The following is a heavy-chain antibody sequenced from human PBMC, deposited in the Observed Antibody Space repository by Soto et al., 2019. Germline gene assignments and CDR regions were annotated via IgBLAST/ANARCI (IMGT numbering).Heavy chain of an antibody. CDR2: INWNGGST. J-gene: IGHJ6*03. CDR3: AGDFSSTRKYYYYYYMDV. Sequence: GGSLRLSCAASGFTFDDYGMSWVRQAPGKGLEWVSGINWNGGSTGYADSVKGRFTISRDNAKNSLYLQMNSLRAEDTALYHYAGDFSSTRKYYYYYYMDVWGKGTTVTVSS. D-gene: IGHD2-2*01. CDR1: GFTFDDYG. V-gene: IGHV3-20*01.